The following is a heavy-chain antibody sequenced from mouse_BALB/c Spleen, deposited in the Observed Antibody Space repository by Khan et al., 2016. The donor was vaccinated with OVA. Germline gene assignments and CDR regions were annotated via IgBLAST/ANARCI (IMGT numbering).Heavy chain of an antibody. J-gene: IGHJ2*01. CDR1: GYSITSGYG. Sequence: EVQLVESGPGLVKPSQSLSLTCTVTGYSITSGYGWNWIRQFPGNKLEWMGYISYSGSTNYNSSLKSRISMTRDTSKNQFFLQLNSVTTEDTATXYCTKTARIKYWGQGTTLTVSS. CDR3: TKTARIKY. D-gene: IGHD1-2*01. CDR2: ISYSGST. V-gene: IGHV3-2*02.